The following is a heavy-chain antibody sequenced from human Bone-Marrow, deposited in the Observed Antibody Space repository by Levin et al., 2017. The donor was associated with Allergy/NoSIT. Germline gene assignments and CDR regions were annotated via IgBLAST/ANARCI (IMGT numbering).Heavy chain of an antibody. CDR3: ATNTFDFASGYPNWFDS. J-gene: IGHJ5*01. CDR1: GGSLGGHY. V-gene: IGHV4-34*01. D-gene: IGHD3-3*01. Sequence: SQTLSLTCALSGGSLGGHYWTWIRQSPGKGLEWIGEVSHNGSPTYNPSLESRVTISLDTSKNQFSLSLRSVTAADSAIYYCATNTFDFASGYPNWFDSWGQGTLVTVSS. CDR2: VSHNGSP.